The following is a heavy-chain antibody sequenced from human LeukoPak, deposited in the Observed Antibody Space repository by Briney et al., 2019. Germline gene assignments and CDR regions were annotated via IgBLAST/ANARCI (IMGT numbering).Heavy chain of an antibody. J-gene: IGHJ4*02. CDR2: VSSSGDTI. Sequence: GGSLRLSCAVSGFTFSDYYMSWIRQAPGKGLEWLSYVSSSGDTIYYADSVKGRFTISRDNAKNSLYLQIISLRAEDTAVYFCARNHPSPNDGWPLFGYWGRGTLVTVSS. CDR3: ARNHPSPNDGWPLFGY. CDR1: GFTFSDYY. V-gene: IGHV3-11*01. D-gene: IGHD1-1*01.